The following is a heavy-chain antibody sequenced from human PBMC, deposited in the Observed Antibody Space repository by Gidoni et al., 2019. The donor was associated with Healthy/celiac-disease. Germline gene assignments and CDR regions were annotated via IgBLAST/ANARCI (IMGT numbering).Heavy chain of an antibody. Sequence: EVQLVESGGGLVPPGGSLRLSCAASGFTFSSYSMNWVRQAPGKGVEWVSYISSSSSTIYYADSVKGRFTISRDNAKNSLYLQMNSLRDEDTAVYYCARGEATVVIAYFDYWGQGTLVTVSS. CDR1: GFTFSSYS. V-gene: IGHV3-48*02. CDR3: ARGEATVVIAYFDY. J-gene: IGHJ4*02. CDR2: ISSSSSTI. D-gene: IGHD3-22*01.